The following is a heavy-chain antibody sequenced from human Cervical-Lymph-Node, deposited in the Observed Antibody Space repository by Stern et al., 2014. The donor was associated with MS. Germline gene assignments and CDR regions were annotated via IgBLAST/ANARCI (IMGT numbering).Heavy chain of an antibody. Sequence: EVQLVESGGRLVEPGGSLRLSCAASGFTFSKAWMSWVRQAPGKGLEWVGRIKSKPDGATTDYAAPVKGRFTSSRDDSENTLFLEMKSLKIEDTAVYYFTTEYGPMRQTNSFVRPQIRDFWGQGTLVTISS. CDR2: IKSKPDGATT. V-gene: IGHV3-15*01. J-gene: IGHJ4*02. CDR3: TTEYGPMRQTNSFVRPQIRDF. CDR1: GFTFSKAW. D-gene: IGHD5-24*01.